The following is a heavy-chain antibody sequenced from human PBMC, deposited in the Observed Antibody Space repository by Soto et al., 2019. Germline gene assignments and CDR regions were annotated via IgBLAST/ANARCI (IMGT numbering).Heavy chain of an antibody. V-gene: IGHV4-34*01. D-gene: IGHD3-3*01. Sequence: QVQLQQWGAGLLKPSETLSLTCAVYGGSFSGYYWSWIRQPPGKGLEWIGEINHSGSTNYNPSLKRRGHLTGDTSKDQFSLKLSSGTAADTALYYWATLRILEWSEWFDPWGQGTLVTVSS. J-gene: IGHJ5*02. CDR3: ATLRILEWSEWFDP. CDR1: GGSFSGYY. CDR2: INHSGST.